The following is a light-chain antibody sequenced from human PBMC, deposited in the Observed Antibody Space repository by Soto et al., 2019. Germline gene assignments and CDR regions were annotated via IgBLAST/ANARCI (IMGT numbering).Light chain of an antibody. CDR2: AAS. J-gene: IGKJ1*01. Sequence: DIQMTQSPSSLSASVGDRVTITCRASQSISSYLNWYQQKPGKAPKLLIYAASSLQSGVPSRFSGSGSGTHVTLTISSLQPEDFATYYWQQSYSTPWTFGQGTKVEIK. CDR1: QSISSY. CDR3: QQSYSTPWT. V-gene: IGKV1-39*01.